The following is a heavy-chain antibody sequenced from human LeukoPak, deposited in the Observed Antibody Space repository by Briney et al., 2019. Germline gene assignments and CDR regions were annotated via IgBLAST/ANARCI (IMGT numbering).Heavy chain of an antibody. CDR2: IKQDGSEE. CDR1: GFTFSSYW. CDR3: AREYYDFWSGYYWYYFDY. J-gene: IGHJ4*02. D-gene: IGHD3-3*01. V-gene: IGHV3-7*05. Sequence: GGSLRLSCAASGFTFSSYWMSWVRQASGKGLEWVANIKQDGSEEYYVDSVKGRFTISRDNAKNSLYLQMNSLRAEDTAVYYCAREYYDFWSGYYWYYFDYWGQGTLVTVSS.